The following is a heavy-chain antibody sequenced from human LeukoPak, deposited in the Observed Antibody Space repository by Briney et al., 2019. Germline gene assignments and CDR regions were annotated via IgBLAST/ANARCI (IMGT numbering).Heavy chain of an antibody. CDR3: ANFEPGYTSSWYAEF. V-gene: IGHV3-23*01. D-gene: IGHD6-13*01. J-gene: IGHJ4*02. Sequence: GGSLRLSCAASGFTFSSYAMSWVRQAPGKGLEWVSGISGSGGSTYYADSVKGRFTMSRDNSKNTLYLQMKSLRVEDTAVYYCANFEPGYTSSWYAEFWGQGTLVTVSS. CDR1: GFTFSSYA. CDR2: ISGSGGST.